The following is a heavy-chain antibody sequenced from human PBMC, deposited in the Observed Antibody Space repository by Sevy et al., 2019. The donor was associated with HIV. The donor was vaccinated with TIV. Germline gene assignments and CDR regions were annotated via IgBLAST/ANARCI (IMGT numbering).Heavy chain of an antibody. CDR3: AKEGAFWSGYYVDY. CDR2: INWNGGST. Sequence: GGSLRLSCAASGFTFDDYGMSWVRQAPGKGLEWVSGINWNGGSTGYADSVKGRFTISRDNAKNSLYLQMNSLRADDTAVYYCAKEGAFWSGYYVDYWGQGTLVTVSS. J-gene: IGHJ4*02. D-gene: IGHD3-3*01. CDR1: GFTFDDYG. V-gene: IGHV3-20*04.